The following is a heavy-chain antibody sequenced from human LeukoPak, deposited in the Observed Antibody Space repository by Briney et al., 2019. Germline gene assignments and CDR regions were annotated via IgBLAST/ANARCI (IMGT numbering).Heavy chain of an antibody. V-gene: IGHV4-34*01. CDR3: ARHPRYCSSTSCYGTAAGSRNYYYYGMDV. J-gene: IGHJ6*02. CDR2: IYYSGST. Sequence: SETLSLTCAVYGGSFSGYYWSWIRQPPGKGLEWIGSIYYSGSTYYNPSLKSRVTISVDTSKNQFSLKLSSVTAADTAVYYCARHPRYCSSTSCYGTAAGSRNYYYYGMDVWGQGTTVTVSS. CDR1: GGSFSGYY. D-gene: IGHD2-2*01.